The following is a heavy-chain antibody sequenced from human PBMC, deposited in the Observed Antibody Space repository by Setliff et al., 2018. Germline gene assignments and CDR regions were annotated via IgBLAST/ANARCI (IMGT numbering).Heavy chain of an antibody. CDR1: GYSISSGY. CDR3: ARAGDRGLGGMDV. Sequence: SETLSLTCTVSGYSISSGYIWGWIRQPAGKGLEWIGRIYTGGSTNYNPALKSRVSFSVDASKNHFSLKLNDVTAADTAVYYCARAGDRGLGGMDVWAKGTTVAVSS. CDR2: IYTGGST. V-gene: IGHV4-4*07. J-gene: IGHJ6*04. D-gene: IGHD7-27*01.